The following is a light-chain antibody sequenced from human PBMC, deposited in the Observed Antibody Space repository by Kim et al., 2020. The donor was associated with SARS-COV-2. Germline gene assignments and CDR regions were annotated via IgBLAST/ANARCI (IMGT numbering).Light chain of an antibody. CDR3: QQHNNWPRT. CDR1: KSISSN. CDR2: GAS. Sequence: SVSPGERPTLSCRASKSISSNLAWYQQKPGQAPRLLIYGASNRATGIPARFSGSGSGTEFTLTISSLQSEDFTVYYCQQHNNWPRTFGQGTKLEI. V-gene: IGKV3-15*01. J-gene: IGKJ2*01.